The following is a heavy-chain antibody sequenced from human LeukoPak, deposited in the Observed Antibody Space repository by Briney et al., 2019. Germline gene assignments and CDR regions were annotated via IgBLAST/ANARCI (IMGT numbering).Heavy chain of an antibody. CDR3: ARESTEERPGY. Sequence: GSLRLSCAASGFTFSSYAMHWVRQAPGKGLEWVAVISYDGSNKYYADSVKGRFTISRDNSKNTLYLQMNSLRAEDTGVYYCARESTEERPGYWGQGTLVTVSS. V-gene: IGHV3-30-3*01. J-gene: IGHJ1*01. D-gene: IGHD4-17*01. CDR1: GFTFSSYA. CDR2: ISYDGSNK.